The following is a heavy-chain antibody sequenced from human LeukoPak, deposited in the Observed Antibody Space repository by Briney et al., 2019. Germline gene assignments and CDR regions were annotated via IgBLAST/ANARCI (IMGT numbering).Heavy chain of an antibody. CDR3: ARETSTVGTEDY. CDR1: GFTFNSYA. J-gene: IGHJ4*02. D-gene: IGHD4-23*01. V-gene: IGHV3-23*01. CDR2: ISGSGGST. Sequence: HPGGSLRLSCAASGFTFNSYAMSWVRQAPGKGLEWLSSISGSGGSTYYADSVKGRFSISRDNSKNTLYLQMNSLRAEDTAVYYCARETSTVGTEDYWGQGTLVTVSS.